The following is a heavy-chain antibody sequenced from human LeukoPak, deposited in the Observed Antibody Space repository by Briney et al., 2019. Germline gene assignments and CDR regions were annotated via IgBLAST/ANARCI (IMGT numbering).Heavy chain of an antibody. Sequence: ASVKVSCKASGYTFTSYGISWVRQAPGQGLEWMGWISAYSGNTNYAQKLQGRVTMTTDTSTSTAYMELRSLRSDDTAVYYCARDLPPNYYDSSGYPGDYWGQGTLVTVSS. CDR3: ARDLPPNYYDSSGYPGDY. CDR1: GYTFTSYG. D-gene: IGHD3-22*01. J-gene: IGHJ4*02. CDR2: ISAYSGNT. V-gene: IGHV1-18*01.